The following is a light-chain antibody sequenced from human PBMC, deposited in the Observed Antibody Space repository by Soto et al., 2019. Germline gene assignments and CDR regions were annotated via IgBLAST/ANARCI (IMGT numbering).Light chain of an antibody. CDR3: QTWGTGIVV. CDR1: SGHSNYA. J-gene: IGLJ2*01. Sequence: QSVLTQSPSAYASLGASVKLTCTLSSGHSNYAIAWHQQQPEKGPRYLMNLNSDGSHNKGDGIPDRFSGSSSGAERYLTIASLQSEDEADYYCQTWGTGIVVFGGGTQLTVL. CDR2: LNSDGSH. V-gene: IGLV4-69*01.